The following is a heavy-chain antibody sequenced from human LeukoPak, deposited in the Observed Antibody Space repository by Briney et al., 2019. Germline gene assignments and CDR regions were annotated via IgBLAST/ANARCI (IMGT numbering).Heavy chain of an antibody. CDR2: IYHSGST. CDR3: ARSFYFYYGMDV. V-gene: IGHV4-38-2*02. Sequence: PSETLSLTCTVSDYSISSGYFWGWIRQPPGKGLEWIGSIYHSGSTYYNPSLQSRVTISVDTSKNQFSLKLSSVTAADTAVYYCARSFYFYYGMDVWGQGTTVTVAS. CDR1: DYSISSGYF. J-gene: IGHJ6*02.